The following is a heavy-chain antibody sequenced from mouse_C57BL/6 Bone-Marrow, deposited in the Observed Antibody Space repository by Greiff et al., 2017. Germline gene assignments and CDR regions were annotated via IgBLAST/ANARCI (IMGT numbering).Heavy chain of an antibody. CDR2: IDPSDSYT. Sequence: QVQLQQPGAELVMPGASVKLSCKASGYTFTSYWMHWVKQRPGQGLEWIGEIDPSDSYTNYNPKFKGKSTLTVDQSSSTAYMQLSSLTSEDSAIYYYEREGVYYGFDYWGQGTTLTVSS. CDR1: GYTFTSYW. V-gene: IGHV1-69*01. J-gene: IGHJ2*01. D-gene: IGHD2-1*01. CDR3: EREGVYYGFDY.